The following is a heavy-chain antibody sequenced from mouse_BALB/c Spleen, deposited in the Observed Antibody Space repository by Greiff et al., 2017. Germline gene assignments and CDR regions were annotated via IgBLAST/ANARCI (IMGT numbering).Heavy chain of an antibody. V-gene: IGHV5-6-3*01. CDR1: GFTFSSYG. Sequence: EVHLVESGGGLVQPGGSLKLSCAASGFTFSSYGMSWVRQTPDKRLELVATINSNGGSTYYPDSVKGRFTISRDNAKNTLCLQMSSLKSEDTAMYYCAREDYDEAMDYWGQGTSVTVSS. D-gene: IGHD2-4*01. CDR2: INSNGGST. CDR3: AREDYDEAMDY. J-gene: IGHJ4*01.